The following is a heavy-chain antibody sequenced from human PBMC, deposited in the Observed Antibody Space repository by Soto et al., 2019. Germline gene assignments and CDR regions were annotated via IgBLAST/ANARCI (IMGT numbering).Heavy chain of an antibody. D-gene: IGHD1-26*01. Sequence: GGSLRLSCAASGFTFSSYGMHWVRQAPGKGLEWAAVISYDGSNKYYADSVKGRFTISRDNSKNTLYLQMNSLRAEDTAVYYCAKDHGGSYGGLFDYWGQGTLVTVSS. CDR3: AKDHGGSYGGLFDY. CDR2: ISYDGSNK. CDR1: GFTFSSYG. J-gene: IGHJ4*02. V-gene: IGHV3-30*18.